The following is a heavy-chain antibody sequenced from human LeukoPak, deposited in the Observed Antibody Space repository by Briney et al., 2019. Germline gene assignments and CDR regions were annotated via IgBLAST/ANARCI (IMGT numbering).Heavy chain of an antibody. CDR1: GYTFTGYY. D-gene: IGHD3-10*01. Sequence: ASVKVSCKASGYTFTGYYMHWVRQAPGQGLEWMGWINPNSGGTNYAQKFQGRVTMTRDTSISTAYIELSRLRSDDTAVYYCARDGRLYGSGSYLDYWGQGTLVTVSS. CDR2: INPNSGGT. J-gene: IGHJ4*02. V-gene: IGHV1-2*02. CDR3: ARDGRLYGSGSYLDY.